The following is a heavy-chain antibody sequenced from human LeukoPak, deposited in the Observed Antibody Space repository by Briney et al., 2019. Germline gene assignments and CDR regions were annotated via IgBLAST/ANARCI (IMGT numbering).Heavy chain of an antibody. CDR1: GGSISSYY. V-gene: IGHV4-4*07. CDR2: IYTSGST. J-gene: IGHJ6*03. Sequence: SETLSLTCTVSGGSISSYYCSWIRQPAGKGLEWIGRIYTSGSTNYNPSLKSRVTMSVDTSKNQFSLKLSSVTAADTAVYYCARDVTVTSYYYYYMDVWGKGTTVTVSS. CDR3: ARDVTVTSYYYYYMDV. D-gene: IGHD4-11*01.